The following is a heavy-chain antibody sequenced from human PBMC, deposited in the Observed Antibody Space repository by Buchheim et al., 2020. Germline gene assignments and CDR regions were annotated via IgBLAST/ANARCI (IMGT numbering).Heavy chain of an antibody. CDR1: GFTFSSYA. Sequence: QVQLVGSGGGVVQPGRSLRLSCAASGFTFSSYAMHWVRQAPGKGLEWVAVISYDGSNKYYADSVKGRFTISRDNSKNTLYLQMNSLRAEDTAVYYCARENIVVVITTYAGFDYWGQGTL. J-gene: IGHJ4*02. CDR2: ISYDGSNK. D-gene: IGHD3-22*01. CDR3: ARENIVVVITTYAGFDY. V-gene: IGHV3-30-3*01.